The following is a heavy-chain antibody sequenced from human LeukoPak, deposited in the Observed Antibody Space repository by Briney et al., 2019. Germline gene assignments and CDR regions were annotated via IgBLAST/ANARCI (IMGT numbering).Heavy chain of an antibody. CDR3: ARAVAGTHWFDP. V-gene: IGHV3-13*01. CDR2: IDIPGNT. J-gene: IGHJ5*02. CDR1: GFTLSNYD. D-gene: IGHD6-19*01. Sequence: GGSLRLSCAASGFTLSNYDMHWVRHATGKGLEWVSGIDIPGNTYYPDSVKGRFTMSRESAKNSLYLQMNSLRAGDTAVYYCARAVAGTHWFDPWGQGTLVIVSS.